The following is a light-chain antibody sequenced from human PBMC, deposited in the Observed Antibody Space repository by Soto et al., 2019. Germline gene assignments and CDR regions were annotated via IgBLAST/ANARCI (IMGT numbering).Light chain of an antibody. CDR2: DAS. CDR1: QSISSW. V-gene: IGKV1-5*01. Sequence: DIQMTQSPSTLSASVGDRVTITCRASQSISSWLAWYQQKPGKAPKLLIYDASSLESGVPSRFSGSGSDTEFTLTINNLQPDDVANYHCQQYNRYSLTFGGGTKVEIK. CDR3: QQYNRYSLT. J-gene: IGKJ4*01.